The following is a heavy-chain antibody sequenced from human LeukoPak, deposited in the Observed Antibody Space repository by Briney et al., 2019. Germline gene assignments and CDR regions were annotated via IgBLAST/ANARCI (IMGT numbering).Heavy chain of an antibody. CDR1: GWTFTSYG. Sequence: GASVQVSCKASGWTFTSYGISLVRQAPGEGLEWIGWMNANRGNTDYAHYFQGRVTMTMDTSKSTVYMELSSLRSEDTAVYYCARDYYDFWSGYYYYYYYMDVWGKGTTVTVSS. CDR2: MNANRGNT. CDR3: ARDYYDFWSGYYYYYYYMDV. V-gene: IGHV1-18*01. D-gene: IGHD3-3*01. J-gene: IGHJ6*03.